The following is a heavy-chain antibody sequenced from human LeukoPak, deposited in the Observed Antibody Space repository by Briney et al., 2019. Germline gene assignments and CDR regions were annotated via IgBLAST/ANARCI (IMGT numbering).Heavy chain of an antibody. CDR2: IKQDGSEK. Sequence: GGSLRLSCEASGFTFSTYWMSWVRQAPGKGLEWVANIKQDGSEKYYVDSVEGRFTISRDNAKNSLYLQMNSLRAEDTAMYYCARDSAGNDHWGQGTLVTVSS. CDR3: ARDSAGNDH. CDR1: GFTFSTYW. J-gene: IGHJ4*02. D-gene: IGHD6-13*01. V-gene: IGHV3-7*01.